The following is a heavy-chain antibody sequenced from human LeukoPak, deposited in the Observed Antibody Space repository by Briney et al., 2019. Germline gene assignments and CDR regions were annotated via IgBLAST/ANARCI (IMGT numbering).Heavy chain of an antibody. CDR2: ISYDGSNK. V-gene: IGHV3-30*04. CDR1: GFTFSSFA. Sequence: GGSLRLSCAASGFTFSSFAMHWVRQAPGKGLEWVAVISYDGSNKYYADSVKGRFTISRDNSKNTLYLQMNSLRAEDTAVDYCARDDDPYSSGWSGSFDYWGQGTLVTVSS. D-gene: IGHD6-19*01. J-gene: IGHJ4*02. CDR3: ARDDDPYSSGWSGSFDY.